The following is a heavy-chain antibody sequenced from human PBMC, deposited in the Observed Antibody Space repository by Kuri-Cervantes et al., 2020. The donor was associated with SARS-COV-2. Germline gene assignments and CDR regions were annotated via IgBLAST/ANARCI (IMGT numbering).Heavy chain of an antibody. CDR1: GGSISSSSYY. CDR2: IYYSGST. J-gene: IGHJ4*02. Sequence: SETLSLTCTVSGGSISSSSYYWGWIRQPPGKGLEWIGSIYYSGSTYYNPSLKSRVTISVDTSKNRFSLKLSSVTAADTAVYYCASQVDTAMAFDYWGQGTLVTVSS. D-gene: IGHD5-18*01. V-gene: IGHV4-39*01. CDR3: ASQVDTAMAFDY.